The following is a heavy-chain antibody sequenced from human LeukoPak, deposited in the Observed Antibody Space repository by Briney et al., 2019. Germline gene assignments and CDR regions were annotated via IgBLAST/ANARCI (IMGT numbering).Heavy chain of an antibody. CDR2: IYSGGNT. D-gene: IGHD6-13*01. CDR3: ARVAAAGKGFDY. V-gene: IGHV3-66*01. CDR1: GFTVSSNY. J-gene: IGHJ4*02. Sequence: PGGSLILSCAASGFTVSSNYMSWVRQAPGKALECVSVIYSGGNTYYVDSVKGRFTISRDNSKNTLYLQMNSLRAEDTAVYYCARVAAAGKGFDYWGQGTLVTVSS.